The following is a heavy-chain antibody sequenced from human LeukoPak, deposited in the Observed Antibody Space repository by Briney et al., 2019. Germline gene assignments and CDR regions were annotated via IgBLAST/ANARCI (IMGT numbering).Heavy chain of an antibody. V-gene: IGHV3-7*03. CDR2: IKPDENEK. D-gene: IGHD1-14*01. Sequence: GGSLRLSCAASGFTFSRNAMNWVRQAPGKGLEWVANIKPDENEKFYVDSVKGRFTISRDNAKNSLYLQMNSLRAEDTALYYCTRSPDGFDYWGQGTLVTVSS. J-gene: IGHJ4*02. CDR3: TRSPDGFDY. CDR1: GFTFSRNA.